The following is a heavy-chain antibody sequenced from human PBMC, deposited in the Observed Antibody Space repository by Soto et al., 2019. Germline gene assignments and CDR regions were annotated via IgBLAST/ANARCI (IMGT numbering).Heavy chain of an antibody. Sequence: QVQLVQSGAEVKKPGASVKVSCKASGYTFTSYYSSWVPQAPGQGLEWMGWISAYNGNTNYAQNLQGRVTITTDRSTSTAYMELRSLRSDDTAVYSCARDLPPVDSWGQGTLLTVSS. CDR3: ARDLPPVDS. CDR1: GYTFTSYY. CDR2: ISAYNGNT. J-gene: IGHJ4*02. V-gene: IGHV1-18*01.